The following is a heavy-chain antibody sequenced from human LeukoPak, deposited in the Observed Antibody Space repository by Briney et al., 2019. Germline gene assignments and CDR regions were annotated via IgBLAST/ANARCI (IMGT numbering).Heavy chain of an antibody. Sequence: GGSLRLSCAASGFTFSSYGMHWVRQAPGKGLEWVSTITGSGGDTYYADSVRGRFTISRDNSKNTLYLQMSILRAEDTAIYYCAKVGYYGSGTFYYYYYMDVWGKGTTVAISS. CDR2: ITGSGGDT. D-gene: IGHD3-10*01. V-gene: IGHV3-23*01. J-gene: IGHJ6*03. CDR3: AKVGYYGSGTFYYYYYMDV. CDR1: GFTFSSYG.